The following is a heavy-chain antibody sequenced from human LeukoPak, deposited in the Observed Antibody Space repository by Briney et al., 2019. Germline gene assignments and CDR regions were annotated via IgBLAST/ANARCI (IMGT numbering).Heavy chain of an antibody. CDR2: IYSGGST. D-gene: IGHD6-6*01. CDR1: GFTVSSNY. V-gene: IGHV3-66*01. Sequence: GGSLRLSCAASGFTVSSNYMSWVRQAPGKGLEWVSVIYSGGSTYYADSVKGGFTISRDNSKNTLYLQMNSLRAEDTAVYYCARGKPPYSSSVGYFDYWGQGTLVTVSS. J-gene: IGHJ4*02. CDR3: ARGKPPYSSSVGYFDY.